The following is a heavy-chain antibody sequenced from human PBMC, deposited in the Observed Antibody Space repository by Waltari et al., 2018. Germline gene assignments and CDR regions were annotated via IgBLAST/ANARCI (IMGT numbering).Heavy chain of an antibody. CDR3: AKDIGDTVAGILW. CDR1: GFTFDDYA. D-gene: IGHD6-19*01. V-gene: IGHV3-9*01. J-gene: IGHJ4*02. Sequence: EVQLVESGGGLVQPGRSLRLSCAASGFTFDDYAMHWVRQAPGKGLEWVSGISWNSGSIGYADSVKGRFTISRDNAKNSLYLQMNSLRAEDTALYYCAKDIGDTVAGILWWGQGTLVTVSS. CDR2: ISWNSGSI.